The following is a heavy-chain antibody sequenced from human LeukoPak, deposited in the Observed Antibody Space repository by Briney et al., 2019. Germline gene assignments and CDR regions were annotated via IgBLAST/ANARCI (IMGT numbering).Heavy chain of an antibody. CDR1: GYTFTGYY. CDR3: ASCYGDYGWFDP. D-gene: IGHD4-17*01. V-gene: IGHV1-2*02. J-gene: IGHJ5*02. Sequence: ASVKVSCKASGYTFTGYYMHWVRQAPGQELEWMGWINPNSGGTNYAQKFQGRVTMTRDTSISTAYMELSRLRSDDTAVYYCASCYGDYGWFDPWGQGTLVTVSS. CDR2: INPNSGGT.